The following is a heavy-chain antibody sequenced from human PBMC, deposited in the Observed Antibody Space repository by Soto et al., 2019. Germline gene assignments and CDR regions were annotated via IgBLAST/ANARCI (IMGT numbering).Heavy chain of an antibody. CDR3: SREGPKYYFGF. V-gene: IGHV4-59*01. Sequence: SETLSLTCTVSGGSISSYYWSWIRQPPGKGQEWNGYIYYSGSTNYNPSLKSQVTISVDTSKNQFSLKLSSVTAADTALYYCSREGPKYYFGFWGQGTLVTVSS. J-gene: IGHJ4*02. CDR1: GGSISSYY. CDR2: IYYSGST.